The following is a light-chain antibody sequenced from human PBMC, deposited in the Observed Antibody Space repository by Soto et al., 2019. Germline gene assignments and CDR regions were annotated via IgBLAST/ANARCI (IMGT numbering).Light chain of an antibody. CDR2: DAS. V-gene: IGKV3-11*01. CDR3: QQRTNWVT. CDR1: QSVSRY. Sequence: EIVLTQSPATLSLSPGERATLSCRASQSVSRYLAWYQQKPGQAPRLLIFDASNRATGIPARFSGSGSGTDFTLTISSLESEDFAVYYCQQRTNWVTFGQGTRLEIK. J-gene: IGKJ5*01.